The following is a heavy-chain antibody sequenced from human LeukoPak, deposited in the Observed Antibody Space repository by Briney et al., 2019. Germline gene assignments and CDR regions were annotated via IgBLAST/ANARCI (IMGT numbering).Heavy chain of an antibody. D-gene: IGHD7-27*01. V-gene: IGHV4-34*01. J-gene: IGHJ6*02. CDR3: AREGGLGPHYYYYGMDV. Sequence: SETLSLTCAVSGGSISSGGYSWSWIRQPPGKGLEWIGEINHSGSTNYNPSLKSRVTISVDTSKNQFSLKLSSVTAADTAVYYCAREGGLGPHYYYYGMDVWGQGTTVTVSS. CDR2: INHSGST. CDR1: GGSISSGGYS.